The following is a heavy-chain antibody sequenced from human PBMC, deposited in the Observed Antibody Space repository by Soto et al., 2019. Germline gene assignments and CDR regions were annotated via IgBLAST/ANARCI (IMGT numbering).Heavy chain of an antibody. CDR1: GGTFSFSSYS. V-gene: IGHV1-69*16. CDR2: IFPMLGSR. Sequence: QVQLVQSGAEVEKPGSSVRVSCKTSGGTFSFSSYSINWVRQAAGQGLEWMGGIFPMLGSRNYAQKFQGRVTITADESTNTTYMELSGLRSEDTAMYYCASHAGAWGQGTLVIVSS. D-gene: IGHD3-10*01. CDR3: ASHAGA. J-gene: IGHJ5*02.